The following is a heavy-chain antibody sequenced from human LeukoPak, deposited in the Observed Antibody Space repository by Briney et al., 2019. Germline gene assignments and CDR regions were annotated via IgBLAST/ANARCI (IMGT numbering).Heavy chain of an antibody. CDR2: IYYSARP. Sequence: SQTLSLTCAVSGGSISSGGYYWSWIRQHPGKGLEWIGYIYYSARPYSIPSLKSRVTISVDTSKNQFSLNLTAVTAADTAVYYCARDIRPYNWFDPWGQGTLVTVSS. D-gene: IGHD2-2*02. V-gene: IGHV4-31*11. J-gene: IGHJ5*02. CDR1: GGSISSGGYY. CDR3: ARDIRPYNWFDP.